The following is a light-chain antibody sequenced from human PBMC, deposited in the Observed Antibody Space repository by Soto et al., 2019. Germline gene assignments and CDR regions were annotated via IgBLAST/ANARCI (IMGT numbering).Light chain of an antibody. V-gene: IGLV2-14*01. CDR3: SSKTSSSSPFV. J-gene: IGLJ1*01. CDR1: TSEVGAYNY. Sequence: QSALTQPASVSGSRGLSITISCTGSTSEVGAYNYVSWYKHHPGQAPQLMIYEVSNRPSGVSNRFSGSKSGNTASLTISGLQADDEGDYYCSSKTSSSSPFVFGTGTNMTVL. CDR2: EVS.